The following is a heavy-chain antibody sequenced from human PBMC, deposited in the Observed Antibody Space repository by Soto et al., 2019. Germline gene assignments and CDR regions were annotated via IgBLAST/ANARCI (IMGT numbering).Heavy chain of an antibody. CDR1: GGSISSSSYY. J-gene: IGHJ4*02. V-gene: IGHV4-39*01. CDR3: SRSSYYDGGGGNDY. Sequence: QLQLQESGPGLVKPSETLSLTCTVSGGSISSSSYYWGWIRQPPGKGLEWIGSIYYSGSTYYNPSLKSRVTISVDTSKNQCSLKLSSVTAADSAVYYCSRSSYYDGGGGNDYWGQGTLVTVSS. CDR2: IYYSGST. D-gene: IGHD3-3*01.